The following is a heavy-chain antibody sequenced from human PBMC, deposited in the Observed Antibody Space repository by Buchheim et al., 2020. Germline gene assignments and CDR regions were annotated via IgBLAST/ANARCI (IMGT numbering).Heavy chain of an antibody. CDR2: IYYSGST. J-gene: IGHJ6*02. V-gene: IGHV4-30-4*01. Sequence: QVQLQESGPGLVKPSQTLSLTCTVSGGSISSGDYYWSWIRQPPGKGLEWIGYIYYSGSTYYNPSLKSRVTISVDTSKNPLSLKLSSVTAADTAVYYCARDRGRGTYYYYGMDVWGQGTT. CDR1: GGSISSGDYY. CDR3: ARDRGRGTYYYYGMDV. D-gene: IGHD1-1*01.